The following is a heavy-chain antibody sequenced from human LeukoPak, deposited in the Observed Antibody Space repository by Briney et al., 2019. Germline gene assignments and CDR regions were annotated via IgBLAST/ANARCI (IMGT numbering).Heavy chain of an antibody. CDR2: IIPIFGTA. V-gene: IGHV1-69*13. CDR3: ARVGTLTTPSSPSI. Sequence: GASVKVSCKASGYTFTSYDISWVRQAPGQGLEWMGGIIPIFGTANYAQKFQGRVTITADESTSTAYMELSSLRSEDTAVYYCARVGTLTTPSSPSIWGQGTMVTVSS. CDR1: GYTFTSYD. D-gene: IGHD3-9*01. J-gene: IGHJ3*02.